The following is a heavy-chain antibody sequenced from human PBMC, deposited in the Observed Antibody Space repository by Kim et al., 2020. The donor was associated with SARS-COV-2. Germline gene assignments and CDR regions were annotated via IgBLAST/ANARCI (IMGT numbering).Heavy chain of an antibody. V-gene: IGHV3-15*01. Sequence: GTTDYAAPVKGRFTISRDDSKNTLYLQMNSLKTEDTAVYYCTTNYRGVDYWGQGTLVTVSS. D-gene: IGHD1-26*01. CDR3: TTNYRGVDY. J-gene: IGHJ4*02. CDR2: GTT.